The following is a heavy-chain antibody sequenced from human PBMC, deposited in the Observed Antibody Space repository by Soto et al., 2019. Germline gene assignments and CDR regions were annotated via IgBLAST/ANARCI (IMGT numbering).Heavy chain of an antibody. J-gene: IGHJ5*02. D-gene: IGHD1-26*01. CDR1: GGSVSSGSYY. V-gene: IGHV4-61*01. CDR2: IYYSGST. CDR3: ARGYIVGATYNWFDP. Sequence: QVQLQESGPGLVKPSETLSLTCTVSGGSVSSGSYYWSWIRQPPGKGLEWIGYIYYSGSTNYNPSLTSRVTISVEASKNQFSLKLSSVTAADTAVYYCARGYIVGATYNWFDPWGQGTLVTVSS.